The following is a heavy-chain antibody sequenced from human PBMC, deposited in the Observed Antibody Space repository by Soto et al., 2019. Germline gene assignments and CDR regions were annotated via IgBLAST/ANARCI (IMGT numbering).Heavy chain of an antibody. J-gene: IGHJ6*03. V-gene: IGHV4-59*08. CDR3: ARRGKKSFYYYMDV. Sequence: QVQLQESGPGLVKPSETLSLTCTVSGGSISSYYRTWVRQSPGKGLEWIGYVFSSGSTNYNPSLESRVTISLDTSKNQFSLKVISVTAADTAVYYCARRGKKSFYYYMDVRGKGTTVTVSS. CDR2: VFSSGST. CDR1: GGSISSYY.